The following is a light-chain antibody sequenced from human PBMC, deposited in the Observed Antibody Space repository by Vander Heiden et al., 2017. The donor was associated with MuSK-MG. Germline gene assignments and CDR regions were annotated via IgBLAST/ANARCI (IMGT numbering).Light chain of an antibody. CDR1: SSDVGSYNL. CDR2: EVS. V-gene: IGLV2-23*02. CDR3: CSYAGSSTYV. Sequence: QSALTQPAPVSGSPGQSLTISCTGPSSDVGSYNLVSWYQQHPGKAPKLMIYEVSKRPSGFSNRFSGSKSGNTASLTISGLQAEDEADYYCCSYAGSSTYVFGTGTKVTVL. J-gene: IGLJ1*01.